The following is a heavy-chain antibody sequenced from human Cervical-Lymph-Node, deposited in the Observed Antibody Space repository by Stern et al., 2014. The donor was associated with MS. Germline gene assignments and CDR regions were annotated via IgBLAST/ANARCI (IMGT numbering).Heavy chain of an antibody. Sequence: QVQLVQSGSELKKPGASVKVSCKASGYSFTNYAMNWVRQAPGPGLERMGWINTNTGHPTYGQGYTGRFVLSLDTSVSTAYLQISSLKVEDTAVYYCARGGASWRYGMDVWGQGTTVTVSS. CDR2: INTNTGHP. V-gene: IGHV7-4-1*02. CDR1: GYSFTNYA. D-gene: IGHD5-12*01. CDR3: ARGGASWRYGMDV. J-gene: IGHJ6*02.